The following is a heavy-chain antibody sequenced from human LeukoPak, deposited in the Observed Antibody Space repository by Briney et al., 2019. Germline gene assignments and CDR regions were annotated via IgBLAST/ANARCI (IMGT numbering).Heavy chain of an antibody. Sequence: SESLSPTCTVSGGSISSGDYYWSWIRQPPGKGLVWIGYIYYSGSTYYNPSLKSRVTISVDTSKNQFSLKLSSVAAADTSVYYCGRGGNRRSDYWGQGTLVTVSP. J-gene: IGHJ4*02. D-gene: IGHD1-14*01. CDR3: GRGGNRRSDY. V-gene: IGHV4-30-4*01. CDR1: GGSISSGDYY. CDR2: IYYSGST.